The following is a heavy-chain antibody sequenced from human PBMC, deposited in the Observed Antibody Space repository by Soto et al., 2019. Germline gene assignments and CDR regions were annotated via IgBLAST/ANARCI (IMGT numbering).Heavy chain of an antibody. J-gene: IGHJ1*01. CDR1: GFTFSSYW. CDR3: ARELIVGPAEYFQQ. D-gene: IGHD1-26*01. Sequence: GGSLRPCCAASGFTFSSYWMSWVRQAPGKGLEWVANIKRDGSEKYYLDSVKGRFTISRDNAENLLYLQMNSMRVEDSALYYCARELIVGPAEYFQQWGQGTLVTV. CDR2: IKRDGSEK. V-gene: IGHV3-7*01.